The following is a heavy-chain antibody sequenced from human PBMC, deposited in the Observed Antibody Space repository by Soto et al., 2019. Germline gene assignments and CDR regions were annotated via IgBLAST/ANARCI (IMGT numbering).Heavy chain of an antibody. CDR2: ISFDGNNK. CDR3: AKVVRGLGYKDGMDV. D-gene: IGHD3-10*01. V-gene: IGHV3-30*18. CDR1: GFTFSTYG. J-gene: IGHJ6*02. Sequence: QAQLVESGGGVVQPGTSLRLSCAASGFTFSTYGMHWVRQRPGKGLEWVAVISFDGNNKYYADSVKGRFTISRDNSKNTLYLQMKSLTAEDTAVYYCAKVVRGLGYKDGMDVWGQGTTVTVSS.